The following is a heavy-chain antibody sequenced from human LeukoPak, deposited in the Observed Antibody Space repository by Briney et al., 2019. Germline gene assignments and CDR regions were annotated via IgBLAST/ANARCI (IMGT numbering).Heavy chain of an antibody. CDR1: GFTFSSYG. CDR3: ARDRSYGLDY. D-gene: IGHD3-10*01. CDR2: ISSSSSYI. J-gene: IGHJ4*02. V-gene: IGHV3-21*01. Sequence: GGSLRLSCAASGFTFSSYGMHWVRQAPGKGLEWVSSISSSSSYIYYADPVKGRFTISRDNAKNSLYLQMNSLRAEDTAVYYCARDRSYGLDYWGQGTLVTVSS.